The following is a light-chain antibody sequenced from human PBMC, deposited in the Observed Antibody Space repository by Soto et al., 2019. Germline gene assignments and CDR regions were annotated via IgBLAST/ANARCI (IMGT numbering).Light chain of an antibody. J-gene: IGLJ1*01. CDR2: DVA. V-gene: IGLV2-14*03. CDR1: SSDIGGYNF. Sequence: QSALTQPASVSGSPGQSITISCTGTSSDIGGYNFVSWYQQHPGKAPSLLLYDVANRPSGVSNRFSGSKSGNTASLTIAELQAEDEADYYCTSYRIDITYVFGTGTKVTVL. CDR3: TSYRIDITYV.